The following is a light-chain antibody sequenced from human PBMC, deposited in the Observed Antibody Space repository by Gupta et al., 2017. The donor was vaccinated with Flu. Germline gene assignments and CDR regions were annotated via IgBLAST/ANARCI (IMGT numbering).Light chain of an antibody. J-gene: IGLJ1*01. V-gene: IGLV3-21*03. Sequence: SYVLTQPPSVSVAPGKTARITCGGNNIGRKSVHWYQQKPGQAPVLVVYDDNDRPSGIPERFSGSNSGNTATLTISRGEAGDEADYYCQVWDSSSDYVFATGTKVTVL. CDR2: DDN. CDR1: NIGRKS. CDR3: QVWDSSSDYV.